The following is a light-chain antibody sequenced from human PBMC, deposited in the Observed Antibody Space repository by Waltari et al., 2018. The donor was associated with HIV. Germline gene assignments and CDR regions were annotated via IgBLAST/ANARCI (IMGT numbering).Light chain of an antibody. CDR3: MQALHTPFM. V-gene: IGKV2-28*01. CDR1: QSLLHKNEKNY. J-gene: IGKJ5*01. Sequence: DVLLTQFPVSLPVPPGESASLSCTSRQSLLHKNEKNYLDWYVKKPGQTPQLLMYMASNLAAGVPVRFSGSGSGTEFTLKISRVEAEDVGLYYCMQALHTPFMFGHGTRLEI. CDR2: MAS.